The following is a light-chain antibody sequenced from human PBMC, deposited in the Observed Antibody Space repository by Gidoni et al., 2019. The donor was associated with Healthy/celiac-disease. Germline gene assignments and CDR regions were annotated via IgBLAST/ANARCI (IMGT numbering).Light chain of an antibody. V-gene: IGKV1-39*01. J-gene: IGKJ4*01. CDR2: AAS. CDR3: QQSYSTLLT. Sequence: IQRTQSPSSLSASVGDRVTITCRARQSISSYLNWYQQKPGKAPKLLIYAASSLQSGVPSRFSGSGSWTDFTLTISSLQPEDFATYYCQQSYSTLLTFGGGTKVEIK. CDR1: QSISSY.